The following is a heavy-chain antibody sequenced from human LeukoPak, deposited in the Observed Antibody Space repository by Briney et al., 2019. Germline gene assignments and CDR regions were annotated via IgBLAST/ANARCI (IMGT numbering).Heavy chain of an antibody. D-gene: IGHD1-26*01. CDR3: ARVHSQYSGSSSLDY. CDR2: IGTAGDT. CDR1: GFTFSSYD. V-gene: IGHV3-13*01. J-gene: IGHJ4*02. Sequence: GGSLRLSCAASGFTFSSYDMHWVRQATGKGLEWVSAIGTAGDTYYPGSVKGRFTISRENAKNSLYLQMNSLRAEDTAVYYCARVHSQYSGSSSLDYWGQGTLVTVSS.